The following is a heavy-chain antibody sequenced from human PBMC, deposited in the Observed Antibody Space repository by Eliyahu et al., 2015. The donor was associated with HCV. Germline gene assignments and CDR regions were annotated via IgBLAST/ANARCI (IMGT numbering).Heavy chain of an antibody. D-gene: IGHD4-17*01. CDR2: INHSGST. J-gene: IGHJ6*04. CDR1: GGXFSGYY. Sequence: QVQLQQWGAGLLQPSETLSLTCAVYGGXFSGYYWXWIRQPPGKGLEWIGEINHSGSTNYNPSLKSRVTISVDTSKNQFSLKLSSVTAADTAVYYCARATVFYYYYGMDVWGKGTTVTVSS. CDR3: ARATVFYYYYGMDV. V-gene: IGHV4-34*01.